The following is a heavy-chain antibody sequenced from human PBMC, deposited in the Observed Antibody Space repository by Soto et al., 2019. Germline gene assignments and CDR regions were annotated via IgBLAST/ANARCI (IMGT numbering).Heavy chain of an antibody. CDR3: AKPQIARHYYYGMEV. CDR2: INPSGTTT. CDR1: GYTFTSFY. Sequence: QVQLVQSGAEVKKPGASVKVSCKASGYTFTSFYMHWVRQAPGQGLEWMGIINPSGTTTDYAQKFQGRVTMTMDTSTSTYYMEPSSLTSEDTAVYYCAKPQIARHYYYGMEVWGPGTAVTVSS. J-gene: IGHJ6*02. V-gene: IGHV1-46*01.